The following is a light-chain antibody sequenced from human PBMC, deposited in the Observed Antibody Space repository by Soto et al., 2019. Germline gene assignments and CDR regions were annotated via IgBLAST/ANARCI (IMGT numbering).Light chain of an antibody. CDR3: QQYNNWWT. Sequence: EIVMTQSPATLSVSPGERATLSCRASQGVSSNLAWYQQKPGQAPRLLIFGASTRATGIPARFSASGSGTDFTLTISSLQSEDFAVYYCQQYNNWWTFGQGTKVEIK. CDR1: QGVSSN. V-gene: IGKV3-15*01. CDR2: GAS. J-gene: IGKJ1*01.